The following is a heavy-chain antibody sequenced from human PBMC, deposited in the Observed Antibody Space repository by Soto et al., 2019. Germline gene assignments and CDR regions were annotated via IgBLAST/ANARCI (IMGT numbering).Heavy chain of an antibody. V-gene: IGHV4-39*01. Sequence: PSETRSLTCTVSGVSISSSSYYWGWIRQPPGKGLEWIGSIYYSGSTYYNPSLKSRVTISVDTSKNQFSLKLSSVTAADTAVYYCARHVGITMIVVVIHNWFDPWGQGTLVTVSS. CDR1: GVSISSSSYY. D-gene: IGHD3-22*01. CDR3: ARHVGITMIVVVIHNWFDP. CDR2: IYYSGST. J-gene: IGHJ5*02.